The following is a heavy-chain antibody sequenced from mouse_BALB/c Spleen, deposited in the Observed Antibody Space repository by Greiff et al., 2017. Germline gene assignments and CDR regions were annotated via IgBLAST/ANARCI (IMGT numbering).Heavy chain of an antibody. V-gene: IGHV14-3*02. Sequence: VQLQQSGAELVKPGASVKLSCTAPGFNIKDTYMHWVKQRPEQGLEWIGRIDPANGNTKYDPKFQGKATITADTSSNTAYLQLSSLTSEDTAVYYCASDYYGTPFAYWGQGTLVTVAA. J-gene: IGHJ3*01. CDR2: IDPANGNT. D-gene: IGHD1-1*01. CDR3: ASDYYGTPFAY. CDR1: GFNIKDTY.